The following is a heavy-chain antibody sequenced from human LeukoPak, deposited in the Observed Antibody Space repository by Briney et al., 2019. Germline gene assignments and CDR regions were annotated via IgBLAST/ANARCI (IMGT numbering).Heavy chain of an antibody. D-gene: IGHD4-17*01. CDR1: GFTFSSYA. V-gene: IGHV3-30-3*01. J-gene: IGHJ4*02. Sequence: GGSLRLSCAASGFTFSSYAMHWVRQAPGKGLEWVAVISYDGSNKYYADSVKGRFTISRDNSKNTLYLQMNSLRAEDTAVYYCARETGSAVGSTDFDYWGQGTLITVSS. CDR3: ARETGSAVGSTDFDY. CDR2: ISYDGSNK.